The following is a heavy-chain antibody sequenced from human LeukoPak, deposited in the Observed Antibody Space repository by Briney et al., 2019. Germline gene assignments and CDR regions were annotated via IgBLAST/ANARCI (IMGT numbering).Heavy chain of an antibody. D-gene: IGHD6-13*01. CDR2: IHYSGST. J-gene: IGHJ5*02. Sequence: SETLSLTCTVSGDSISSSYYCWGWIRQPPGKGLEWIASIHYSGSTYYNPSLKSRVTITIDTSKSQFSLKLSSVTAADTAVYYCARDMAAAGYNWFDPWGQGTLVTVSS. CDR1: GDSISSSYYC. CDR3: ARDMAAAGYNWFDP. V-gene: IGHV4-39*07.